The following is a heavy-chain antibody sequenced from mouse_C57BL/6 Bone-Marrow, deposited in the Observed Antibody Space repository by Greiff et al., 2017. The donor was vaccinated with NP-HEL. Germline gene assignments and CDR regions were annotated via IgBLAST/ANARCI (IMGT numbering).Heavy chain of an antibody. J-gene: IGHJ2*01. CDR2: IHPNSGST. CDR3: ASHPYGSSYGY. Sequence: VQLQQSGAELVKPGASVKLSCKASGYTFTSYWMHWVKQRPGQGLEWIGMIHPNSGSTNYNEKFKSKATLTVDKSSSTAYMQLSSLTSEDSAVYYCASHPYGSSYGYGGQGTTLTVSS. V-gene: IGHV1-64*01. D-gene: IGHD1-1*01. CDR1: GYTFTSYW.